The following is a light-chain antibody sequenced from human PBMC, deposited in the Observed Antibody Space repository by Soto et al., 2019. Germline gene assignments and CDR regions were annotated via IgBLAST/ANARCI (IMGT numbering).Light chain of an antibody. CDR1: QSFSSSY. CDR2: GAS. Sequence: EIVLTQSPGTLPLSRGERATLSCRASQSFSSSYLALYQQKPGQAPRLLIYGASSRATGIPDRFSGSGSGTDFTLTISRLEPEDLAVYYCQQYGSSPGTFGQGTKVDIK. CDR3: QQYGSSPGT. J-gene: IGKJ1*01. V-gene: IGKV3-20*01.